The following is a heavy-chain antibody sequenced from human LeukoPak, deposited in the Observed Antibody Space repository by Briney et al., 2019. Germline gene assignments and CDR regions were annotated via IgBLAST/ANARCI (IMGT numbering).Heavy chain of an antibody. J-gene: IGHJ4*02. D-gene: IGHD5-12*01. V-gene: IGHV4-34*01. CDR1: GGSFRGYY. CDR2: INHSGST. Sequence: SETLSLTCAVYGGSFRGYYRSWIRQPPGKGLEWIGEINHSGSTNYNPSLKSRVTISVDTSKNQFSLKLSSVTAADTAVYYCASASGYDRPNFDYWGQGTLVTVSS. CDR3: ASASGYDRPNFDY.